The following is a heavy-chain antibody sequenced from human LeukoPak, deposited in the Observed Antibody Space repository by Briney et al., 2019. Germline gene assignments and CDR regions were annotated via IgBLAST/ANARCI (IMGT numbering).Heavy chain of an antibody. J-gene: IGHJ4*02. CDR2: MNPYSGNT. D-gene: IGHD3-16*02. CDR1: GYTFTTYD. Sequence: ASVKVSCKASGYTFTTYDINWVRQATGQGLEWMGWMNPYSGNTGYAQKFQGRASITKNTSISTAYMELSSLRSEDTAVYYCARGDVWGTYRSHYFDYWGQGTLVTVSS. CDR3: ARGDVWGTYRSHYFDY. V-gene: IGHV1-8*03.